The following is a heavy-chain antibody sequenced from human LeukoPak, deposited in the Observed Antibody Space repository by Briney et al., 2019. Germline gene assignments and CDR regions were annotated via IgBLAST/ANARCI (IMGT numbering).Heavy chain of an antibody. Sequence: PGGSLRLSCAASGFTFSSYAITWVRQAPGKGLEWVSAVSSNGAKTYYADSVKGRFTISRDNYKNMVFLQMNSLRAEDTAVYYCARAVSPSAGMDVWGQGTTVTVSS. CDR2: VSSNGAKT. V-gene: IGHV3-23*01. CDR1: GFTFSSYA. CDR3: ARAVSPSAGMDV. J-gene: IGHJ6*02.